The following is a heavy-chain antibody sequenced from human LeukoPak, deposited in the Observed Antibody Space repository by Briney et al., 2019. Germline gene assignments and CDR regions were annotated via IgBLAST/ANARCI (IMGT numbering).Heavy chain of an antibody. J-gene: IGHJ3*02. V-gene: IGHV4-34*01. CDR3: ARGNVLRFLEWLLSSVGEALDAFDI. CDR2: INHSGST. D-gene: IGHD3-3*01. CDR1: GGSFSGYY. Sequence: SETLSLTCAVYGGSFSGYYWSWIRQPPGKGLEWIGEINHSGSTHYNPSLKSRVTISVDTSKNQFSLKLSSVTAADTAVYYCARGNVLRFLEWLLSSVGEALDAFDIWGQGTMVTVSS.